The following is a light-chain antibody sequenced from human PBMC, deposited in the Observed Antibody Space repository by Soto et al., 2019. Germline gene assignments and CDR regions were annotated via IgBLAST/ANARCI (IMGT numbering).Light chain of an antibody. J-gene: IGKJ5*01. Sequence: EIVLTQSPGTLSLSPGERATLSCRASQSVSNNYLAWYQQKPGQAPRLLIHSASTRAHGIPDRFSASGAGTDLTLTISRLEPEDFAVYYCQQYNNWPTITFGQGTRLEIK. CDR3: QQYNNWPTIT. V-gene: IGKV3-20*01. CDR1: QSVSNNY. CDR2: SAS.